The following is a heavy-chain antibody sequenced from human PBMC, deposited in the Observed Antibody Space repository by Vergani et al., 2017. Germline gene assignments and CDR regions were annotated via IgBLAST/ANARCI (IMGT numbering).Heavy chain of an antibody. J-gene: IGHJ2*01. CDR2: IYIGGNG. CDR1: GYSIISRSYY. V-gene: IGHV4-39*01. Sequence: QMQLQQSGPGLVKASETLSLTCTVSGYSIISRSYYWGWMRQPPGKGREWNGIIYIGGNGDPSWSLNSRVTISADTTKNKFSLRLTSVTDADTAVYYCAGGKYYSDGTSRFRGGYFDVWGHGTLVTVPS. D-gene: IGHD3-16*01. CDR3: AGGKYYSDGTSRFRGGYFDV.